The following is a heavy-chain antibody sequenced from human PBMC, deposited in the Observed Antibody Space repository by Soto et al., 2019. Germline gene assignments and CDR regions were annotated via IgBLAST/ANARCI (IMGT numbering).Heavy chain of an antibody. Sequence: GGSLRLSCAAFGFDFNKYAMTWVRQAPGKGLQWVSSITSNGDSTYYADSVKGRFTTSRDNSKNTLYLQMNSLRADGTAVFYCAKDSPSYTTSPFYFDSWGQGTLVTVSS. V-gene: IGHV3-23*01. J-gene: IGHJ4*02. CDR3: AKDSPSYTTSPFYFDS. CDR1: GFDFNKYA. CDR2: ITSNGDST. D-gene: IGHD2-2*02.